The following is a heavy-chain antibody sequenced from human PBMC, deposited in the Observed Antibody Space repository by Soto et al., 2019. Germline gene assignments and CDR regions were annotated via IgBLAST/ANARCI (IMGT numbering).Heavy chain of an antibody. V-gene: IGHV3-33*01. Sequence: GGSLRLSCEASGFTFSSHAMNWVRQAPGKGLEWVALIWNAGNNKYYADAGSVKGRFTISRDNSRNTLYLEINNARADDTAVYYCVRGPDYSNFGYFDSWGQGILVTVSS. CDR3: VRGPDYSNFGYFDS. CDR2: IWNAGNNK. CDR1: GFTFSSHA. D-gene: IGHD4-4*01. J-gene: IGHJ4*02.